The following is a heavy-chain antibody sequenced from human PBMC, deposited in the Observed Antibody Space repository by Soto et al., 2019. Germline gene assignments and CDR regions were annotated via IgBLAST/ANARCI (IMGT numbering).Heavy chain of an antibody. V-gene: IGHV5-51*01. Sequence: EVQLVQSGAEVKKPGESLKISCKGSGYSFTSYWIGWVRQMPGKGLEWMGIIYPGDSDTRYSPSFQGQVTISADKSISTVYLQWSSLKASDTAMYYCARTSAAGKYYYGMDVWGQGTTVTVSS. CDR1: GYSFTSYW. CDR2: IYPGDSDT. J-gene: IGHJ6*02. CDR3: ARTSAAGKYYYGMDV. D-gene: IGHD6-13*01.